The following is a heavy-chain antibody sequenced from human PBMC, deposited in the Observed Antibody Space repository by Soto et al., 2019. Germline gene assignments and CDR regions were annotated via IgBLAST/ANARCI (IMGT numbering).Heavy chain of an antibody. CDR2: INHSGST. CDR1: GGSFSGYY. D-gene: IGHD3-3*01. V-gene: IGHV4-34*01. J-gene: IGHJ1*01. Sequence: SETLSLTCAVYGGSFSGYYWSWIRQPPGKGLGWIGEINHSGSTNYNPSLKSRVTISVDTSKNQFSLKLSSVTAADTAVYYCASVKRITIFGVVISKYFQHWGQGTLVTVSS. CDR3: ASVKRITIFGVVISKYFQH.